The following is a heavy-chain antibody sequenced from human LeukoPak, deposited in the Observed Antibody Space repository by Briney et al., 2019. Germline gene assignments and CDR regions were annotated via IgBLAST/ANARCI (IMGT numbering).Heavy chain of an antibody. CDR2: IKSKTDGGTT. D-gene: IGHD3-3*01. CDR1: GFTFSNAW. J-gene: IGHJ4*02. Sequence: PGGSLRLSCAASGFTFSNAWMSWVRQAPGKGLEWVGRIKSKTDGGTTDYAAPVKGRFTISRDDSKNTLYLQMNSLKTEDTAVYYCTTDYPTNTDRFFSTDFDYWGQGTLVTVSS. CDR3: TTDYPTNTDRFFSTDFDY. V-gene: IGHV3-15*01.